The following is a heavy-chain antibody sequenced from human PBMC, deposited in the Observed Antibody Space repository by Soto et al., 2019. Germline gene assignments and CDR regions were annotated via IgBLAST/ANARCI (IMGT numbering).Heavy chain of an antibody. Sequence: ETLSLTCTVSGGSITSYYWSWIRQPPGKGLEWIGYIYYSGSTNYNPSLKSRVTISVDTSKNQFSLKLSSVTAADTAVYYYARVWGGAFDFWGQGTMVTVSS. CDR2: IYYSGST. J-gene: IGHJ3*01. CDR3: ARVWGGAFDF. D-gene: IGHD3-10*01. CDR1: GGSITSYY. V-gene: IGHV4-59*01.